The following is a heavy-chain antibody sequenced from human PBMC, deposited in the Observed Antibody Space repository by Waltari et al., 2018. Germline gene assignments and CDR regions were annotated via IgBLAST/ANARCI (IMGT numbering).Heavy chain of an antibody. CDR3: ARAWRWLHRSDFDY. V-gene: IGHV1-8*01. J-gene: IGHJ4*02. CDR2: MNPNSGNT. D-gene: IGHD5-12*01. Sequence: QVQLVQSGAEVKKPGASVKVSCTASGYTFTSYDINWVRKATGQGLEWMGWMNPNSGNTGYAQKFQGRVTMTRNTSISTAYMELSRLRSDDTAVYYCARAWRWLHRSDFDYWGQGTLVTVSS. CDR1: GYTFTSYD.